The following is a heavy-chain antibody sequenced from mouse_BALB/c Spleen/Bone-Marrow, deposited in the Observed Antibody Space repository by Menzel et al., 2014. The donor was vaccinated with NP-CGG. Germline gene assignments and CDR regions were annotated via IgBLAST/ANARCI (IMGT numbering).Heavy chain of an antibody. CDR2: INPGIGGT. Sequence: VQLQQSGDELVRPGTSVKVSCRAPGYAFTNYLIEWFKQRPGQGLEWIGRINPGIGGTTYNAKFKGKATLTADKSSTTAYMQLSSLTSDDSAVYFCARLTRDYWGQGTTLTVSS. CDR3: ARLTRDY. V-gene: IGHV1-54*01. CDR1: GYAFTNYL. J-gene: IGHJ2*01.